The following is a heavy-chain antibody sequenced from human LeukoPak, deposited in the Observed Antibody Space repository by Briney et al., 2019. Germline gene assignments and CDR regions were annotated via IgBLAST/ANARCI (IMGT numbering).Heavy chain of an antibody. Sequence: GGSLRLSCAASGITFDDYAMHWVRQAPGKGLEWVSLISGDGGSTYSADSVNGRFTISRDNSKNSLYLQMNSLRTEDTALYYCAKGFSVLASNHYYYYYGMDVWGQGTTVTVSS. CDR1: GITFDDYA. J-gene: IGHJ6*02. D-gene: IGHD3-3*01. V-gene: IGHV3-43*02. CDR3: AKGFSVLASNHYYYYYGMDV. CDR2: ISGDGGST.